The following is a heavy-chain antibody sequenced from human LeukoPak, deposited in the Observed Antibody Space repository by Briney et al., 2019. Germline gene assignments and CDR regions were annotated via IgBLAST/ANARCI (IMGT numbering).Heavy chain of an antibody. Sequence: SETLSLTCAVYGGSFSGYYWSWIRQPPGKGLEWIGRIYTSGSTNYNPSLKSRVTVSVDTSKNQFSLKLSSVTAADTAVYYCARERSSSWYYYYYYYMDVWGKGTTVTVSS. D-gene: IGHD6-13*01. CDR2: IYTSGST. V-gene: IGHV4-4*08. J-gene: IGHJ6*03. CDR3: ARERSSSWYYYYYYYMDV. CDR1: GGSFSGYY.